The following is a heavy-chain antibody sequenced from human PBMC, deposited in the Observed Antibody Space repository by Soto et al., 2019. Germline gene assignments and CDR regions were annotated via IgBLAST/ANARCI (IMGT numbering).Heavy chain of an antibody. D-gene: IGHD1-1*01. Sequence: QVPLVQSGAEVKKPGSSVKVSCKASGGTFSSYTISWVRQAPGQGLEWMGRIIPILGIANYAQKFQGRVTITADKSTSTAYMELSSLRSEDTAVYYCARGNWNDGIPRSHFDYWGQGTLVTVSS. CDR1: GGTFSSYT. J-gene: IGHJ4*02. CDR2: IIPILGIA. CDR3: ARGNWNDGIPRSHFDY. V-gene: IGHV1-69*02.